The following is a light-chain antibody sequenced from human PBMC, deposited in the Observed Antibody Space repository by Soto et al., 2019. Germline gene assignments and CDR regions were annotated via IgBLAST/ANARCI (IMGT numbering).Light chain of an antibody. Sequence: QSAMTQPPSASGSPGQSVTIPCAGTSTDVGEYNYVSWYQQHPGKVPKLIIFEVNKRPSGVPDRFSGSKSGDTASLTVSGLQAEDEDDYYCSSFVGAPVIFGGGTKLTVL. V-gene: IGLV2-8*01. CDR1: STDVGEYNY. CDR3: SSFVGAPVI. J-gene: IGLJ2*01. CDR2: EVN.